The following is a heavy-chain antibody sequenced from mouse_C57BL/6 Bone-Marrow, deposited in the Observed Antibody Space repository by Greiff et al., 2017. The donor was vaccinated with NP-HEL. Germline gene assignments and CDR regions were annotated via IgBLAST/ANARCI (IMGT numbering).Heavy chain of an antibody. CDR2: INSGSGGS. Sequence: QVQLKESGAELVRPGTSVKVSCKASGYAFTNYLIEWVKQRPGQGLEWIGVINSGSGGSNYNEKFTGKATLTVDKSSSTAYIQLSSLTSEDSADYFSASEGYYSRFAYWGQGTLVTVSA. CDR1: GYAFTNYL. J-gene: IGHJ3*01. D-gene: IGHD2-12*01. CDR3: ASEGYYSRFAY. V-gene: IGHV1-54*01.